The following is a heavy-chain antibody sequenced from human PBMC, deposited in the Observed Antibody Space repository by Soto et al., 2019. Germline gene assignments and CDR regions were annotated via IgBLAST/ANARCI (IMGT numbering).Heavy chain of an antibody. CDR3: ARARSGYYFDY. J-gene: IGHJ4*02. CDR1: GGSISGGGNY. V-gene: IGHV4-31*03. D-gene: IGHD6-25*01. CDR2: IYYSGST. Sequence: SETLSLTCTVSGGSISGGGNYWSWIRQHPGKGLEWVAYIYYSGSTFYNPSLKSRVTISVVTSKNQFSLKLSSVTAADTATYYCARARSGYYFDYWGQGTPVTVSS.